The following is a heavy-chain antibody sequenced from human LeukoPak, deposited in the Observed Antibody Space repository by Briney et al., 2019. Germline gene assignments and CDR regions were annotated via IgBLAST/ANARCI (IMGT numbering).Heavy chain of an antibody. D-gene: IGHD1-1*01. CDR3: ARGGLEPVDY. CDR1: GFTFSSCA. J-gene: IGHJ4*02. Sequence: GGSLRLSCAASGFTFSSCAMSWVRQAPGKGLEWVSAISGSGDTTYYGDSVKGRFTISRDNAKNTLYLQMNSLRGDDTAVYYCARGGLEPVDYWGQGTLVTVSS. V-gene: IGHV3-23*01. CDR2: ISGSGDTT.